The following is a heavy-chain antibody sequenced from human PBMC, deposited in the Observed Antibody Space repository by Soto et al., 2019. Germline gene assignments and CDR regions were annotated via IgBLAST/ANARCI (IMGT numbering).Heavy chain of an antibody. CDR3: ARDADWAFGY. V-gene: IGHV3-48*04. J-gene: IGHJ4*02. CDR2: IFVTSTPI. D-gene: IGHD3-9*01. CDR1: GFSFSSYS. Sequence: EVQLVESGGGLVQPGGSLRLSCVASGFSFSSYSMVWVRQAPGKGLEWISYIFVTSTPIYYADSVKGRFHVSRDNTQNSLFLLMNSLRAEDTAIYYCARDADWAFGYWGQGTLVTVPS.